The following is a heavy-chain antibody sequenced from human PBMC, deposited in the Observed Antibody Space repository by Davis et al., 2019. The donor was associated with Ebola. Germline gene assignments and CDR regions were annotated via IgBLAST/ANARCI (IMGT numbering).Heavy chain of an antibody. J-gene: IGHJ6*02. Sequence: GESLKISCAASGFTVSSNYMNWVRQAPGKGLEWVSSISDTGTYIYYAASVKGRFTISRDNAYNSLYLQMNSLRAEDTAVYYCARDSSDAALYRMDVWGQGTTVTVSS. CDR3: ARDSSDAALYRMDV. CDR1: GFTVSSNY. D-gene: IGHD6-6*01. CDR2: ISDTGTYI. V-gene: IGHV3-21*01.